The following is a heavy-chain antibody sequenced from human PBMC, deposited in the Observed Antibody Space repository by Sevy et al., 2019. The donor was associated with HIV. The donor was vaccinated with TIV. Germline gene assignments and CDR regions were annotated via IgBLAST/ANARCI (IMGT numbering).Heavy chain of an antibody. V-gene: IGHV1-24*01. CDR2: FDPEDGET. CDR1: GYTLTELS. Sequence: ASVKVSCKVSGYTLTELSMDWVRQAPGKGLEWMGGFDPEDGETIYAQKFQGRVTMTEDTSTDTAYMELSSLRSEDTAVYYSATDSRREGYYDSRGGFDPWGQGTLVTVSS. D-gene: IGHD3-22*01. CDR3: ATDSRREGYYDSRGGFDP. J-gene: IGHJ5*02.